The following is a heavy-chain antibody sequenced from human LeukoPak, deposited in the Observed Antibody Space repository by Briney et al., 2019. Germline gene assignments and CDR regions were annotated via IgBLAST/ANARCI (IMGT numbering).Heavy chain of an antibody. D-gene: IGHD3-22*01. CDR3: TRDLVEYYDSSGYFDMVFDY. CDR1: GFTFGDYA. J-gene: IGHJ4*02. Sequence: GGSLRLSCTASGFTFGDYAMSWFRQAPGKGLEGVGFIRSKAYGGTTEYSASVKGRFTISRDDSKSIAYLQMNSLKTEDTAVYYCTRDLVEYYDSSGYFDMVFDYWGQGTLVTVSS. V-gene: IGHV3-49*03. CDR2: IRSKAYGGTT.